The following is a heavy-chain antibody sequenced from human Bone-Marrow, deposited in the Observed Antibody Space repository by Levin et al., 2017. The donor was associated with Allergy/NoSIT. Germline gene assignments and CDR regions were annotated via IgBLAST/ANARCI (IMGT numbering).Heavy chain of an antibody. D-gene: IGHD3-10*01. J-gene: IGHJ6*02. Sequence: LRLSCAVSGDSISSGDYYWTWIRQPPGTGLEWIAYIYYSGSVYYNPTLKSRVTLSFDTSKNQFSLRLNSVTAADTAVYYCGRAGFYGSGTYYKALPYYYVMDGGGQGTTVTVSS. CDR3: GRAGFYGSGTYYKALPYYYVMDG. V-gene: IGHV4-30-4*01. CDR1: GDSISSGDYY. CDR2: IYYSGSV.